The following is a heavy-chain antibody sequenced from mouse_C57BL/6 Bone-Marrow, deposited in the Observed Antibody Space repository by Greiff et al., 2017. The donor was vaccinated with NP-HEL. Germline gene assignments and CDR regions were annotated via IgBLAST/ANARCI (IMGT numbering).Heavy chain of an antibody. Sequence: EVLLVESGGDLVKPGGSLKLSCAASGFTFSSYGMSWVRQTPDKRLEWVATISSGGSYTYYPDSVKGRFTISRDNATNTLYLQMSSLTSEDTAMYYYARPSPRRNGYSAMDYWGQGTSGTVSS. CDR3: ARPSPRRNGYSAMDY. J-gene: IGHJ4*01. V-gene: IGHV5-6*01. CDR2: ISSGGSYT. CDR1: GFTFSSYG.